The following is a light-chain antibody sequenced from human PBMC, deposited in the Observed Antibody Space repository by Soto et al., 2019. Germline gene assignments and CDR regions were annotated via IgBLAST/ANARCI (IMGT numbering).Light chain of an antibody. CDR3: QHYNNWPPWT. J-gene: IGKJ1*01. Sequence: EIVMTQSPATLSVSPGERATLSCRASQSVSSNLAWYQQKPGQPPRLLIYRASTRATGIPARFSGSGSGTEFTLTISSLQSEDFAVDYCQHYNNWPPWTFGQGTKVEIK. V-gene: IGKV3-15*01. CDR2: RAS. CDR1: QSVSSN.